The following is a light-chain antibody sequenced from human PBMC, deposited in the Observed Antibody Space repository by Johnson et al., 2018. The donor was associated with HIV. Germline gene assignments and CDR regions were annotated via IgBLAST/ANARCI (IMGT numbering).Light chain of an antibody. CDR3: LAWDNSLSTGAV. CDR1: SSNIGNKY. CDR2: ENS. J-gene: IGLJ1*01. V-gene: IGLV1-51*02. Sequence: QSVLTQPPSVSAAPGQKVTISCSGSSSNIGNKYVSWYQQLPGTAPKLLIYENSKRPSGIPDRFSGSKSGTSATLGITGLQTGDEAAYYCLAWDNSLSTGAVFGTGTKVTVL.